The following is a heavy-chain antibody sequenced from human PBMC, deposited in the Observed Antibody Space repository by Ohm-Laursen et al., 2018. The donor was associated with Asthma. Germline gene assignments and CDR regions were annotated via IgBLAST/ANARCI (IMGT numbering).Heavy chain of an antibody. CDR3: ARDLLTELVVPGY. D-gene: IGHD3-9*01. J-gene: IGHJ4*02. CDR1: GFTSSSYG. CDR2: IWYDGSKK. Sequence: SLRLSCTASGFTSSSYGMHWVRQAPGKGLEWVAVIWYDGSKKYYADSVRGRSTISRDNSTNTLYLQVNSLRAEDTAVYYCARDLLTELVVPGYWGQGTLVTVSS. V-gene: IGHV3-33*08.